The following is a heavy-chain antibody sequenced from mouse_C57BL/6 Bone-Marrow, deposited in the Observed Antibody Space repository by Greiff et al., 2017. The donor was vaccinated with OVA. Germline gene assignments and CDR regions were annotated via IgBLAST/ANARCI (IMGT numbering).Heavy chain of an antibody. Sequence: QVTLKESGPELVKPGASVKISCKASGYAFSSSWMNWVKQRPGKGLEWIGRIYPGDGDTNYNGKFKGKATLTADKSSSTAYMQLSSLTSEDSAVYFCARNYYYGEDYWGQGTTRTVSS. CDR1: GYAFSSSW. V-gene: IGHV1-82*01. J-gene: IGHJ2*01. D-gene: IGHD2-4*01. CDR2: IYPGDGDT. CDR3: ARNYYYGEDY.